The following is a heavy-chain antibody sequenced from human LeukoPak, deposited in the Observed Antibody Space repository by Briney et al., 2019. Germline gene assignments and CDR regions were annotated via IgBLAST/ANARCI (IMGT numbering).Heavy chain of an antibody. CDR2: IYYSGST. CDR3: ARTFYGEGTLNFDY. D-gene: IGHD3-10*01. J-gene: IGHJ4*02. V-gene: IGHV4-39*07. CDR1: GGSISSSSYY. Sequence: SETLSLTCTVSGGSISSSSYYWGWIRQPPGKGLEWIGSIYYSGSTYYNPSLKSRVTISVDTSKNQFSLKLSSVTAADTAVYYCARTFYGEGTLNFDYWGQGTLVTVSS.